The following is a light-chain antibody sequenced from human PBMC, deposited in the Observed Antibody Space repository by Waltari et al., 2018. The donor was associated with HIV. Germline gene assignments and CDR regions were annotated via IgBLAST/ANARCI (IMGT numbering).Light chain of an antibody. J-gene: IGLJ2*01. Sequence: QSALTQPASVSGSPGQSITISCTGTSSDVGGYNYVSWYQQHPGKAPKLMIYGVSNRPSGVSKRFSGAKSGNMASLTISGLQAEDEADYYCSSYTTSSSTLPFGGGTKLTVL. V-gene: IGLV2-14*01. CDR3: SSYTTSSSTLP. CDR2: GVS. CDR1: SSDVGGYNY.